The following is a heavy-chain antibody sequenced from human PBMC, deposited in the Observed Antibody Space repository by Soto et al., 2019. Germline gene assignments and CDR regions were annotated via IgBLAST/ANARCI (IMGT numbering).Heavy chain of an antibody. CDR3: ARDAINSGYDRPRGMEV. Sequence: SQTLSLTCAISGDSVSSNSAAWNWIRQSPSRGLEWLGRTYYRSKWYNDYAVSVKSRITINPDTSKNQFSLQLNSVTPEDTAVYYCARDAINSGYDRPRGMEVWGKETTVTVSS. CDR1: GDSVSSNSAA. D-gene: IGHD5-12*01. J-gene: IGHJ6*01. V-gene: IGHV6-1*01. CDR2: TYYRSKWYN.